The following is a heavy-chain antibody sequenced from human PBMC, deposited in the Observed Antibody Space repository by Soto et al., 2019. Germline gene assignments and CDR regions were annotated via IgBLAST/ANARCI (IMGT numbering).Heavy chain of an antibody. J-gene: IGHJ6*02. D-gene: IGHD2-15*01. CDR3: AKVRDNFYYSGMDV. CDR2: ISGGRIST. CDR1: GFTVSVNL. V-gene: IGHV3-23*01. Sequence: GGSLRLSCAASGFTVSVNLMNWVRQAPGKGLEWVSGISGGRISTYSADSVKGRFTISRDNSGNTLFLQMNSLRAEDTALYYCAKVRDNFYYSGMDVWGQGTTVTVSS.